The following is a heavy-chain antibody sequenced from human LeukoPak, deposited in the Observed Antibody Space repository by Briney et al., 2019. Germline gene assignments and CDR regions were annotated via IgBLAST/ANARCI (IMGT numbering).Heavy chain of an antibody. CDR3: AKDRYPLGFHVQLGYFQH. CDR2: ISGSGGST. Sequence: SGGSLRLSCAASGFTFSSYAMGWVRQAPGKGLEWVSAISGSGGSTYYADSVKGRFTISRDNSKNTLYLQMNSLRAEDTAVYYCAKDRYPLGFHVQLGYFQHWGQGTLVTVSS. V-gene: IGHV3-23*01. J-gene: IGHJ1*01. D-gene: IGHD5-18*01. CDR1: GFTFSSYA.